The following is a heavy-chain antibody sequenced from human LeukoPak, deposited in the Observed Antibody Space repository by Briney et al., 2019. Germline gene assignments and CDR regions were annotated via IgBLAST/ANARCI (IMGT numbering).Heavy chain of an antibody. CDR1: GFTFSSYR. V-gene: IGHV3-21*01. Sequence: GGSLRLSCAASGFTFSSYRMIWLRQAPGKGREGVSSISSSSSYIYYADSVKGRFTISRDNAKNSLYLQMNSLRAEDTAVYYCARRDDYINRFDYWGQGTLVTVSS. CDR3: ARRDDYINRFDY. D-gene: IGHD4-4*01. CDR2: ISSSSSYI. J-gene: IGHJ4*02.